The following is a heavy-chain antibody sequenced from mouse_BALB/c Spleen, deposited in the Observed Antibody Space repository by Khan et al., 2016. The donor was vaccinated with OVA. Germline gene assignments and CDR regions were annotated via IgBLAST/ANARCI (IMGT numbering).Heavy chain of an antibody. CDR2: ISYSGFT. D-gene: IGHD1-1*01. V-gene: IGHV3-2*02. CDR3: ARGNYYGYYFDY. Sequence: EVELVESGPGLVKPSQSLSLTCTVTGYSITSGYAWNWIRQFPGNKLEWMGYISYSGFTSYTPSLKSRISITRATSKNQFFLQLNSVTTEDTATYYCARGNYYGYYFDYWGQGPTLTVSS. CDR1: GYSITSGYA. J-gene: IGHJ2*01.